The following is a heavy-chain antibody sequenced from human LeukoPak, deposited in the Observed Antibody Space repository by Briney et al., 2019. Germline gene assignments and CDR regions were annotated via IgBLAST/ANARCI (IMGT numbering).Heavy chain of an antibody. CDR2: ITADSSPM. V-gene: IGHV3-48*01. CDR1: GFTFSHYG. D-gene: IGHD6-6*01. J-gene: IGHJ4*02. Sequence: RPGGSLRLFCAASGFTFSHYGMNWVRQAPGRGLEWVSYITADSSPMFYADSVKGRFTISRDNAKNSVSLQMNSLRAEDTAVYYCARGRPVDYWGQGTLVTVSS. CDR3: ARGRPVDY.